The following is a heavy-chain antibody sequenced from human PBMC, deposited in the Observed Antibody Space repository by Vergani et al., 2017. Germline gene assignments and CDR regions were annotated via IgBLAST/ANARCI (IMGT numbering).Heavy chain of an antibody. J-gene: IGHJ6*02. CDR1: GFTFSSYA. Sequence: EVQLLESGGGLVQPGGSLRLSCAASGFTFSSYAMSWVRQAPGKGLEWVSAISGSGGSTYYADSVKGRFTISRDNSKNTLYLQMNSLRAEDTAVYYCAKVGDYGDYGIIYYGMDVWGQGTTVTVSS. CDR3: AKVGDYGDYGIIYYGMDV. V-gene: IGHV3-23*01. D-gene: IGHD4-17*01. CDR2: ISGSGGST.